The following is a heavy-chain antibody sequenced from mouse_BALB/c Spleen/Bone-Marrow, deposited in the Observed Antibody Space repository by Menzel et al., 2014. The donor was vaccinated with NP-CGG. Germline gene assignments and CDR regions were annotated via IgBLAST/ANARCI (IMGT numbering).Heavy chain of an antibody. J-gene: IGHJ4*01. CDR1: GFSLTNYG. D-gene: IGHD6-1*01. CDR3: ARPTPRYYAMDY. V-gene: IGHV2-9*02. Sequence: VKLVESGPGLVAPSQSLSITCTVSGFSLTNYGVYWVRQPPGKGLEWLGVIWAGGSTNYNSALMSRLSISKDNSKSQVFLKMNSLQTDGTAMYYCARPTPRYYAMDYWGQGTSVTVSS. CDR2: IWAGGST.